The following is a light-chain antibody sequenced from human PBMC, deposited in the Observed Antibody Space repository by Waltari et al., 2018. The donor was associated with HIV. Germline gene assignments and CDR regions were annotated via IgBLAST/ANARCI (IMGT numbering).Light chain of an antibody. CDR2: DVN. J-gene: IGLJ3*02. V-gene: IGLV2-23*02. CDR3: CSYAGSGTFVV. CDR1: WSDIGSYDL. Sequence: QSALTQPASVSGSPGQSITLSCSGTWSDIGSYDLVSWYQHFPGKAPKRILYDVNERPSGVSPRYSVSNSGNTTSLVISGLQSEDEADYYCCSYAGSGTFVVFGGGTRLTV.